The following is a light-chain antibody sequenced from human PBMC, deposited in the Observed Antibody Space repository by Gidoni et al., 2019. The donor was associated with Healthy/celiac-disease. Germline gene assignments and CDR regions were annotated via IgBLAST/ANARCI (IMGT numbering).Light chain of an antibody. CDR1: KSVSSN. CDR2: GAS. Sequence: EIVMTQSPATLSVSPGERATLSCGASKSVSSNFAGYQQKPGQAPRLLIYGASTRATGIPARFSGSGSGTEFTLNISSLQSEDFAVYYCQQYNNWWTFGQGTKVEIK. V-gene: IGKV3-15*01. CDR3: QQYNNWWT. J-gene: IGKJ1*01.